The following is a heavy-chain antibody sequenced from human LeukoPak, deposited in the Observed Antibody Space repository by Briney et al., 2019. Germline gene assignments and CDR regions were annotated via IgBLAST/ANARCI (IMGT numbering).Heavy chain of an antibody. J-gene: IGHJ4*02. V-gene: IGHV4-34*01. CDR1: GGSFSGYY. Sequence: ASETLSLTCAVYGGSFSGYYWSWIRQPPGKGLEWIGEINHSGSTNYNPSLKSRVTMSVDTSRNQFSLRVTSVTAADTAIYYCARDLSGSLYFDYWGQGILVTVSA. CDR2: INHSGST. CDR3: ARDLSGSLYFDY. D-gene: IGHD3-10*01.